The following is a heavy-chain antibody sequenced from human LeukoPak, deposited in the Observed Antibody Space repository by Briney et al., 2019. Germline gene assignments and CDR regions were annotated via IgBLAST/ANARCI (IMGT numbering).Heavy chain of an antibody. CDR2: MNPNSGNT. CDR1: GYTFTSYD. J-gene: IGHJ6*02. Sequence: ASVKVSCKASGYTFTSYDINWVRQATGQGLEWMGWMNPNSGNTGYAQKFQGRVTMTRNTSISTAYMELSSLRSEDTAVYYCARGSLKYYDFWSGYYPEYYYGMDAWGQGTTVTVSS. D-gene: IGHD3-3*01. V-gene: IGHV1-8*01. CDR3: ARGSLKYYDFWSGYYPEYYYGMDA.